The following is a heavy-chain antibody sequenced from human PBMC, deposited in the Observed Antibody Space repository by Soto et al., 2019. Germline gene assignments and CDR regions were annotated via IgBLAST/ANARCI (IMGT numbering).Heavy chain of an antibody. CDR3: ARGAVAGMIDY. Sequence: ASETLSLTCTVSGGSISSYYWSWIRQPPGKGLEWIGYIYYSGSTNYNPSLKSRVTISVDTSKNQFSLKLSSVTAADTAVYYCARGAVAGMIDYWGQGTLVTVSS. D-gene: IGHD6-19*01. V-gene: IGHV4-59*01. J-gene: IGHJ4*02. CDR2: IYYSGST. CDR1: GGSISSYY.